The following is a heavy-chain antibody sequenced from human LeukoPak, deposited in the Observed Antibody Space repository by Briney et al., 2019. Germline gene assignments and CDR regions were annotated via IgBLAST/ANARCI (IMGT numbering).Heavy chain of an antibody. CDR1: GGSISNYY. V-gene: IGHV4-59*01. CDR3: ARVYGYGYYYMDV. J-gene: IGHJ6*03. D-gene: IGHD5-18*01. Sequence: MTSETLSLTRTVSGGSISNYYWSWIRQPPGKGLEWIGYMYYSGSTNYNPSLKSRVTISVDTSKNQFSLKLSSVTAADTAVYYCARVYGYGYYYMDVWGKVTTVNVSS. CDR2: MYYSGST.